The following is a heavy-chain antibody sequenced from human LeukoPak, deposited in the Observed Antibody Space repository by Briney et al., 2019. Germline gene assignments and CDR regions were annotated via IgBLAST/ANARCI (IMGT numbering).Heavy chain of an antibody. V-gene: IGHV3-30*04. Sequence: QTGGSPRLSCAASGFSFSSYTMHRVRQAPGKGLEWVSVISYDGNNKYYADSVKGRFTVSRDDSKNTLYLQMNSLRGDDTAVYYCAKPYYYGSGSYRRYYYYMDVWGKGTTVTISS. D-gene: IGHD3-10*01. J-gene: IGHJ6*03. CDR3: AKPYYYGSGSYRRYYYYMDV. CDR1: GFSFSSYT. CDR2: ISYDGNNK.